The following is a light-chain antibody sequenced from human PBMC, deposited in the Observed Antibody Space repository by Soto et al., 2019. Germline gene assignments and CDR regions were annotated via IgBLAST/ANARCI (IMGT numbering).Light chain of an antibody. Sequence: ETLMTQSPATLSVSPGARATLDCRASQTVSSSLAWYQHKPGQAPRLLIYYTSNRATGIPARFSGSGSGTDFTLTINSLAPEDFAIYYCHQRQSWPRTFGQGTKVDIK. CDR2: YTS. J-gene: IGKJ1*01. CDR3: HQRQSWPRT. CDR1: QTVSSS. V-gene: IGKV3-11*01.